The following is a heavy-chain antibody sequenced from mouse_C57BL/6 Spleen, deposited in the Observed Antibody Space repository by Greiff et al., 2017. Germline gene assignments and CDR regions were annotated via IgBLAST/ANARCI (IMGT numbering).Heavy chain of an antibody. J-gene: IGHJ1*03. CDR2: ISYDGSN. Sequence: ESGPGLVKPSQSLSLTCSVSGYSITSCYYCNSIRPSPGNILEWMGFISYDGSNNYNPSLKNRISITRDTSKTQFFLKVNSVTTEATATYYCARAVVAHFDVWGTGTTVTVSS. CDR3: ARAVVAHFDV. CDR1: GYSITSCYY. V-gene: IGHV3-6*01. D-gene: IGHD1-1*01.